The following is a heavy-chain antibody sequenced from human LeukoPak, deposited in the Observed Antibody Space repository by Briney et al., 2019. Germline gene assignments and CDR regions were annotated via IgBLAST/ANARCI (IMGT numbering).Heavy chain of an antibody. CDR1: GFTFSIYA. CDR2: ITNSGDGT. Sequence: GGSLRLSCAASGFTFSIYAMSWVRRAPGKGLQWVSSITNSGDGTYYADSVKGRFTISRDNSENMLYLQMNSLRVEDTAVYFCAKDRPNYYGSNGHYYRRDGDYWGQGTLVTVSS. D-gene: IGHD3-22*01. CDR3: AKDRPNYYGSNGHYYRRDGDY. V-gene: IGHV3-23*01. J-gene: IGHJ4*02.